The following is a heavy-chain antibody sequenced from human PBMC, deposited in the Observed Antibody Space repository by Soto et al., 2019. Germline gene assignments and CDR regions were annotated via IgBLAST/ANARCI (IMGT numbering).Heavy chain of an antibody. CDR1: GYTFTSYA. J-gene: IGHJ4*02. V-gene: IGHV1-3*01. CDR2: INAGNGNT. Sequence: ASVKVSCKASGYTFTSYAMHWVRQAPGQRLEWMGWINAGNGNTKYSQKFQGRVTIARDTSASTAYMELSSLRSEDTAVYYCARSFPYSSGWYVYWGQGTLVTVSS. CDR3: ARSFPYSSGWYVY. D-gene: IGHD6-19*01.